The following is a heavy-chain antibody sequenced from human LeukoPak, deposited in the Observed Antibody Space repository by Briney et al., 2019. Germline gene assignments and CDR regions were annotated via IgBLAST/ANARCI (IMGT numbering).Heavy chain of an antibody. Sequence: GGSLSLFCAASGFTYDDYAVHCVRPARGEGLEWVSGISWNSGSIGYADSVKGRFTISRDNAKNSLYLQMNSLRAEDTALYYCAKDATGYSSGWYDYWGQGTLVTVSS. D-gene: IGHD6-19*01. CDR2: ISWNSGSI. J-gene: IGHJ4*02. CDR3: AKDATGYSSGWYDY. CDR1: GFTYDDYA. V-gene: IGHV3-9*01.